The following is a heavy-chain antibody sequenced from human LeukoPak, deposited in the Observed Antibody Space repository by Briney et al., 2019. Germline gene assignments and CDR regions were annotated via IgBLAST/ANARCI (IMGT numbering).Heavy chain of an antibody. CDR3: ARDLRSSGYYAFDY. J-gene: IGHJ4*02. CDR2: ISSSSSYI. CDR1: GFTFSSYS. D-gene: IGHD3-22*01. Sequence: GSLRLSCAASGFTFSSYSMNWVRQAPGKGLEWVSFISSSSSYIYYADSVKGRFTISRDNAKNSLYLQMNSLRAEDTAVYYCARDLRSSGYYAFDYWGQGTLVTVSS. V-gene: IGHV3-21*01.